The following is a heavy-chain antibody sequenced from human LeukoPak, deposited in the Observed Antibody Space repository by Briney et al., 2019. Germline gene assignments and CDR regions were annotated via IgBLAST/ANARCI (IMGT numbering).Heavy chain of an antibody. CDR1: GGSISSHY. J-gene: IGHJ6*02. CDR3: AREDPQTKVPEGMDV. D-gene: IGHD4/OR15-4a*01. V-gene: IGHV4-59*11. CDR2: IYYSGTT. Sequence: TSETLSLTCTVSGGSISSHYWSWIRQPPGKGLEWIGYIYYSGTTNYNPSLKSRVTISVDTSKNQFSLQLRSVTAADSAVYYCAREDPQTKVPEGMDVWGQGTTVTVSS.